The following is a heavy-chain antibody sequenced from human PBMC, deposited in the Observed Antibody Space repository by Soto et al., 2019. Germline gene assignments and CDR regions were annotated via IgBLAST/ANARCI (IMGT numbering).Heavy chain of an antibody. V-gene: IGHV4-39*01. Sequence: SETLSLTCTVSGGSLSSSSYYRGWIRQPPGKGLEWIGSIYYSGSTYYNPSLKSRVTISVDTSKNQFSLKLSSVTAADTAVYYCAGGLRYFDWLLYRPEYFQHWGQGTLVTVSS. CDR2: IYYSGST. CDR3: AGGLRYFDWLLYRPEYFQH. D-gene: IGHD3-9*01. CDR1: GGSLSSSSYY. J-gene: IGHJ1*01.